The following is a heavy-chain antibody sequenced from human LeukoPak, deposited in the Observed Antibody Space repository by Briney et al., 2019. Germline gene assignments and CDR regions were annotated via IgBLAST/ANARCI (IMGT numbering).Heavy chain of an antibody. J-gene: IGHJ5*02. V-gene: IGHV3-23*01. CDR1: GFSFTSYG. Sequence: GGSLRLSCAASGFSFTSYGMSWVRQAPGKGLEWVSAISGSGLSIYYADSVKGRFTISRDNSKNTLYLQMNSLRAEDTAVYYCAKDGDSSTWCYPYSWFDPWGQGTLVTVSP. CDR2: ISGSGLSI. CDR3: AKDGDSSTWCYPYSWFDP. D-gene: IGHD6-19*01.